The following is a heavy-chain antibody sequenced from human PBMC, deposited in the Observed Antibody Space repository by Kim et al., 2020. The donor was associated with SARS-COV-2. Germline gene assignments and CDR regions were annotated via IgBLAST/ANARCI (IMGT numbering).Heavy chain of an antibody. CDR2: ISYDGSNK. V-gene: IGHV3-30*04. D-gene: IGHD3-9*01. CDR1: GFTFSSYA. CDR3: ARDGGRSVLRYFDWKHAF. Sequence: GGSLRLSCAASGFTFSSYAMHWVRQAPGKGLEWVAVISYDGSNKYYADSVKGRFTISRDNSKNTLYLQMNSLRAEDTAVYYCARDGGRSVLRYFDWKHAF. J-gene: IGHJ3*01.